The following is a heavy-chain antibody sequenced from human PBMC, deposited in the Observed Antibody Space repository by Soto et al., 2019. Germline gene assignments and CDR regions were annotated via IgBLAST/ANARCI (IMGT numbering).Heavy chain of an antibody. CDR1: ARSISISSYY. Sequence: SETLSLTCTVSARSISISSYYWGWIRQPPGKGLEWIGSIYYSGSTYYSPSLKSRVTISVDTSKNQFSLKLSSVTAADTAVYYCARDAFCYYYGMDIWGQGTTVTVSS. CDR3: ARDAFCYYYGMDI. D-gene: IGHD3-3*01. J-gene: IGHJ6*02. CDR2: IYYSGST. V-gene: IGHV4-39*02.